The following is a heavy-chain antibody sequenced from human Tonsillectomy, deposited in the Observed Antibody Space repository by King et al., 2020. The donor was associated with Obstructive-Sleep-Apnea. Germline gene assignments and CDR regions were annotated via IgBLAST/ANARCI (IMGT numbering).Heavy chain of an antibody. Sequence: QLVQSGAEVKKPGSSVKVSCKASGGSFSSYAINWVRQAPGRGLEWMGGIISILGVINYAQKFQGRVTITADKSTSIAYMELSSLRSDDTAIYYCVSPDQGAARVHFDYWGQGTLVTVSS. CDR3: VSPDQGAARVHFDY. D-gene: IGHD6-6*01. CDR1: GGSFSSYA. V-gene: IGHV1-69*04. J-gene: IGHJ4*02. CDR2: IISILGVI.